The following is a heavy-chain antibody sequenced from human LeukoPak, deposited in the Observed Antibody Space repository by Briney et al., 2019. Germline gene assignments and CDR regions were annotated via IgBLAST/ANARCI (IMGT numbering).Heavy chain of an antibody. CDR2: INPSGGST. Sequence: ASVKVSCKASGYTFTSYYMHWVRQAPGQGLEWMGIINPSGGSTSYAQKFQGRVTMIRDTSTSTVYMELSSLRSEDTAVYYCATSLSVLLWFGELSYGMDVWGQGTTVTVSS. CDR3: ATSLSVLLWFGELSYGMDV. J-gene: IGHJ6*02. D-gene: IGHD3-10*01. CDR1: GYTFTSYY. V-gene: IGHV1-46*01.